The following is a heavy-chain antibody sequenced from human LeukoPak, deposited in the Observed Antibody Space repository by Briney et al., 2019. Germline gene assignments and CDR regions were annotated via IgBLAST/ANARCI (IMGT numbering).Heavy chain of an antibody. D-gene: IGHD6-19*01. CDR2: ISAYNGNT. J-gene: IGHJ6*03. CDR1: GYTFTSFG. V-gene: IGHV1-18*01. Sequence: ASVKVSCKASGYTFTSFGISWVRQAPGQGLEWMGWISAYNGNTNYAQKLQGRVTMTTDTSTSTAYMELRSLRSDDTAVYYCARDSRKQWLALAYYYYYMDVWGKGTTVTVSS. CDR3: ARDSRKQWLALAYYYYYMDV.